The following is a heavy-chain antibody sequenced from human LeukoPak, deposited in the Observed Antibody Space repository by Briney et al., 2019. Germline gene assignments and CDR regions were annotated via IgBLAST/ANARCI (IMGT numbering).Heavy chain of an antibody. J-gene: IGHJ2*01. CDR2: IKQDGSEK. Sequence: GGSLRLSCAASGFTFSSYWMSWVRQAPGKGLEWVANIKQDGSEKYYVDSVKGRFTISRDNAKNSLYLQMNSLRPEDTALYYCAKDTTHYWYFDLWGRGTLVTVSS. CDR3: AKDTTHYWYFDL. V-gene: IGHV3-7*03. CDR1: GFTFSSYW. D-gene: IGHD1-14*01.